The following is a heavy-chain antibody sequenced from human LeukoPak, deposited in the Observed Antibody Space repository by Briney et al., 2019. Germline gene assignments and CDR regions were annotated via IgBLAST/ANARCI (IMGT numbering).Heavy chain of an antibody. CDR3: ARVGYSSGWYGPPYYYYYMDV. CDR2: INRSGST. D-gene: IGHD6-19*01. Sequence: PSETLSLTCAVYGGSFSGYYWSWIRQPPGKGLEWMGEINRSGSTNYNPSLKTRVTMSVDTSKNQFSLKLSSVTAADTAVYYCARVGYSSGWYGPPYYYYYMDVWGKGTTVTISS. V-gene: IGHV4-34*01. CDR1: GGSFSGYY. J-gene: IGHJ6*03.